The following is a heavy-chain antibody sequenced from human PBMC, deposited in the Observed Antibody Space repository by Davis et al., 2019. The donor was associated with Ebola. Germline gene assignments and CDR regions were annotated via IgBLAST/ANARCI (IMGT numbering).Heavy chain of an antibody. CDR1: GFTFSSYS. V-gene: IGHV3-21*01. CDR2: ISSSSSYI. CDR3: ARAGYFDWLLWDLDY. Sequence: GESLKISCAASGFTFSSYSMNWVRQAPGHGLEWVSSISSSSSYIYYTDSVKGRFTISRDNSTNTLYLQINSLRAEDTAVYYCARAGYFDWLLWDLDYWGQGTLVTVSS. D-gene: IGHD3-9*01. J-gene: IGHJ4*02.